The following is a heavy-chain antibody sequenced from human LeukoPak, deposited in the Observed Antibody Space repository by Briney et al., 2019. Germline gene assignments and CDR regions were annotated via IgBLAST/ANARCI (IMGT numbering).Heavy chain of an antibody. CDR2: IRYDGSNK. J-gene: IGHJ4*02. CDR1: GFTFSSYG. CDR3: AKAMVSSRRKEGSTIDY. Sequence: GGSLRLSCAASGFTFSSYGMHWVRQAPGKGLEWVAFIRYDGSNKYYADSVKGRFTTSRDNSKNTLYLQMNSLRAEDTAVYYCAKAMVSSRRKEGSTIDYWGQGALVTVSS. D-gene: IGHD5/OR15-5a*01. V-gene: IGHV3-30*02.